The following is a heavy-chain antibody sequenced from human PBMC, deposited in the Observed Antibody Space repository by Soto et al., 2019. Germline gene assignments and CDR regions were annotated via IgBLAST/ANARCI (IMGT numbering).Heavy chain of an antibody. CDR2: INHSGST. J-gene: IGHJ6*02. D-gene: IGHD6-19*01. V-gene: IGHV4-34*01. CDR3: ARVPGVAVAGTYYYYGMDV. CDR1: GGSFSGYY. Sequence: PSETLSLTCAVYGGSFSGYYWSWIRQPPGKGLEWIGEINHSGSTNYNPSLKSRVTISVDTSKNQFSLKLSSVTAADTAVYYCARVPGVAVAGTYYYYGMDVWGQGTTVTVSS.